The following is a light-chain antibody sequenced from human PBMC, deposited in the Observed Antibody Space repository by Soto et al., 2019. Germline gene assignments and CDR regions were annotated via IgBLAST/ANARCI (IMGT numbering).Light chain of an antibody. CDR3: QQYYRATRT. Sequence: DIVMTQSPDSLAVSLGERATSNCTSGRSLFYSPHNKSYLAWYQQKVGQPPQMLIYWASTRVSGVPARFRGSGSGTDFTLTISSLQADDVAVYYCQQYYRATRTFGQGTKVE. J-gene: IGKJ2*01. V-gene: IGKV4-1*01. CDR1: RSLFYSPHNKSY. CDR2: WAS.